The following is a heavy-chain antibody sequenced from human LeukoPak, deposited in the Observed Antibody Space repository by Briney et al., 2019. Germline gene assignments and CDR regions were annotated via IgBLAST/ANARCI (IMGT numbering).Heavy chain of an antibody. Sequence: ASVKVSFKASGYTFTSYDISWVRQAPGQGLEWMGWISAYNGNTNYAQKLQGRVTMTTDTSTSTAYMELRSLRSDDTAVYYCARSSYGGTDLDYWGQGTLVTVSS. CDR2: ISAYNGNT. CDR3: ARSSYGGTDLDY. J-gene: IGHJ4*02. V-gene: IGHV1-18*01. D-gene: IGHD4-23*01. CDR1: GYTFTSYD.